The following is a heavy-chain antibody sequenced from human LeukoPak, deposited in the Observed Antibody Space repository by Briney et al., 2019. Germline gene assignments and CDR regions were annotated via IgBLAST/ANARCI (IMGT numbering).Heavy chain of an antibody. CDR3: ARATTYYYDSSGYYTIVGFDY. Sequence: ASVKVSCKASGYTFTSYDINWVRQATGQGLEGRGWMNPNSGNTGYAQKFQGRVTMTRNTSISTAYMELSSLRSEDTAVYYCARATTYYYDSSGYYTIVGFDYWGQATLVTVSS. V-gene: IGHV1-8*01. CDR2: MNPNSGNT. J-gene: IGHJ4*02. D-gene: IGHD3-22*01. CDR1: GYTFTSYD.